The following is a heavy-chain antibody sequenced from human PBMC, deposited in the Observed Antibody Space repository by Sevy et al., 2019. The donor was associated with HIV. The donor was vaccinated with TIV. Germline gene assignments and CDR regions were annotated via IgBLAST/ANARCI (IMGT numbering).Heavy chain of an antibody. CDR2: VSGGGDTP. V-gene: IGHV3-23*01. D-gene: IGHD3-22*01. J-gene: IGHJ4*02. CDR3: AKGGSTSGYYLNYFAY. CDR1: GFTFNNYA. Sequence: GGSLRLSCAASGFTFNNYAMTWVRQAPGKGLEWVSAVSGGGDTPYYADSVKGRFTISRDNSKNTLYLQMNSLRAEDTAVYYCAKGGSTSGYYLNYFAYWGQGTLVTVSS.